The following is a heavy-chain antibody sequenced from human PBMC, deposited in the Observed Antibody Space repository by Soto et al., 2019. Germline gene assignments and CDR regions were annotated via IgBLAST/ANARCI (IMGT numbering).Heavy chain of an antibody. CDR2: IKQDGSEK. J-gene: IGHJ6*03. D-gene: IGHD4-17*01. Sequence: EVQLVESGGGLVQPGGSLRLSCAASGFTFSSYWMSWVRQAPGKGLEWVANIKQDGSEKYYVDSVKGRFTISRDNAKNSLYLQMNSLRAEDTAVYYCVRGRMKTVTTHYYYYYMDVWGKGTTVTVSS. CDR3: VRGRMKTVTTHYYYYYMDV. CDR1: GFTFSSYW. V-gene: IGHV3-7*01.